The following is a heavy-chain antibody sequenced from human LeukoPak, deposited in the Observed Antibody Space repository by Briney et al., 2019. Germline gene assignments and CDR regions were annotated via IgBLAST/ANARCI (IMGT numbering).Heavy chain of an antibody. D-gene: IGHD6-13*01. J-gene: IGHJ4*02. CDR2: IIPIFGTA. CDR1: RGTFSSYA. CDR3: ARAYSSSWYDAVYFYY. V-gene: IGHV1-69*05. Sequence: ASVKVSCKASRGTFSSYAISWVRQAPGQGLEWMGRIIPIFGTANYAQKFQGRVTITTDESTSTAYMELSSLRSEDTAVYYCARAYSSSWYDAVYFYYWGQGTLVTASS.